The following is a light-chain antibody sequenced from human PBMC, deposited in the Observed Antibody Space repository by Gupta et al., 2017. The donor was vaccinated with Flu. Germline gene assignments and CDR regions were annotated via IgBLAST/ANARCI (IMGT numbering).Light chain of an antibody. J-gene: IGLJ1*01. Sequence: QPALTQPASVSGSPGQSITLSCTGTSSDVGSYNLVSWSQQHPGKAPKLMIYEGSKRPSGVSNRFSGSKSGNTASLTISGLQAEDEADYYCCSYAGSSPYVFGTGTKVTVL. CDR2: EGS. CDR3: CSYAGSSPYV. V-gene: IGLV2-23*01. CDR1: SSDVGSYNL.